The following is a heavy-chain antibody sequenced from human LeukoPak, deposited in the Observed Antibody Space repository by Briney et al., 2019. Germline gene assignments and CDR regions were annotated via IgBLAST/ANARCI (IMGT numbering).Heavy chain of an antibody. J-gene: IGHJ6*02. CDR2: ISNSGST. CDR3: ARVGGNMVRGVITYGMDV. CDR1: GGSISSYY. D-gene: IGHD3-10*01. V-gene: IGHV4-59*01. Sequence: SETLSLTCNVSGGSISSYYWSWVRQPPGKGLEWIGYISNSGSTNYNPSLKSRVTISVDTSKNQFPLKLRSVTAADTAVYYGARVGGNMVRGVITYGMDVWGQGTTVTVSS.